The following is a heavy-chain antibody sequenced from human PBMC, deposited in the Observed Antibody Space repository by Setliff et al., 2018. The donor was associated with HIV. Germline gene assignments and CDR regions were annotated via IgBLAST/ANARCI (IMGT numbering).Heavy chain of an antibody. D-gene: IGHD3-10*01. CDR1: GGTLSNYA. V-gene: IGHV1-69*10. CDR3: ARVSRNYYGSGSGYYYGMDV. CDR2: IIPFVNIA. J-gene: IGHJ6*02. Sequence: SVKVSCKASGGTLSNYAISWVRQAPGQGLEWVGGIIPFVNIANYAQKFQGRVTMTADKSTSTVYMELRSLRSEDTAVYFCARVSRNYYGSGSGYYYGMDVWGQGTTVTVSS.